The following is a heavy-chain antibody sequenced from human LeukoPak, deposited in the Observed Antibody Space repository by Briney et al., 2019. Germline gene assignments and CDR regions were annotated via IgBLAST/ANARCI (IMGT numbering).Heavy chain of an antibody. CDR1: GFTFSSYA. V-gene: IGHV3-23*01. J-gene: IGHJ5*02. Sequence: GGSLRLSCAASGFTFSSYAMSWVRQAPGKGLEWVSAISGSGGSTYYADSVKGRFTISRDNSKNTLYLQMNSLRAEDTAVYYCAKDRGGRSGELFPVSWFDPRGQGTLVTVSS. CDR3: AKDRGGRSGELFPVSWFDP. CDR2: ISGSGGST. D-gene: IGHD3-10*01.